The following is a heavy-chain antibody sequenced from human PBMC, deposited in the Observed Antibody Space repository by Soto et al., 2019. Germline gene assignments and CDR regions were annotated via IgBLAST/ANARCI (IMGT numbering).Heavy chain of an antibody. CDR1: GVTLSNFG. Sequence: QVQLVESGGGVVQPGRSLRLSCAASGVTLSNFGMHWVRQAPGKGLEWVAVISRDGSTMFYADSVKGRFTISRDSSRXXXXXXXXXXXXXXXXXYHCVGXXXSGYWGQGTLVTVSS. D-gene: IGHD3-10*01. J-gene: IGHJ4*02. CDR3: VGXXXSGY. CDR2: ISRDGSTM. V-gene: IGHV3-30*03.